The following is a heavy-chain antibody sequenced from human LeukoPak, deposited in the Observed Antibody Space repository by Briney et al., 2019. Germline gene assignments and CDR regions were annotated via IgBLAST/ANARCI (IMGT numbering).Heavy chain of an antibody. Sequence: GGSLRLSCAASGFTFSSYAMSWVRQAPGKGLEWVSAISGSGGSTYYADSVKGRFTISRDNSKNTLYLKMNSLRAEDTAEYYCXXXXXXXXXXDYXXXGTLVTX. CDR1: GFTFSSYA. V-gene: IGHV3-23*01. CDR3: XXXXXXXXXXDY. CDR2: ISGSGGST. J-gene: IGHJ4*02.